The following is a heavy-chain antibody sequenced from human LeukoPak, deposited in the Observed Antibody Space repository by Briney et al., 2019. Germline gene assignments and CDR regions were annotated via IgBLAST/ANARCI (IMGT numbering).Heavy chain of an antibody. J-gene: IGHJ4*02. V-gene: IGHV1-69*13. Sequence: ASVKFSCKASGGTFSSYAISWVRQAPGQGLEWMGGVIPIFGTANYAQKFQGRVTITADESTSTAYMELSSLRSEDTAVYYCARGASGTTASDFDYWGQGTLVTVSS. D-gene: IGHD1-7*01. CDR3: ARGASGTTASDFDY. CDR1: GGTFSSYA. CDR2: VIPIFGTA.